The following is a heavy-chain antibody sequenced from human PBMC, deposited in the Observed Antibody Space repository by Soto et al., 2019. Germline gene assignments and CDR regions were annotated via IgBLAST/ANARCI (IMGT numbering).Heavy chain of an antibody. CDR1: GFTFSSFV. D-gene: IGHD1-1*01. CDR3: VRRATTATTKWGAFDV. CDR2: ISPGADVS. V-gene: IGHV3-23*01. Sequence: EVQLLESGGGLVQPGGSLRLSCAASGFTFSSFVMNWVRQAPGKGLEWVSTISPGADVSHYTDSVKGRFTISRDNSRRTLHLQMDSLRVEDAAVYFCVRRATTATTKWGAFDVWGQGTAVPVSS. J-gene: IGHJ3*01.